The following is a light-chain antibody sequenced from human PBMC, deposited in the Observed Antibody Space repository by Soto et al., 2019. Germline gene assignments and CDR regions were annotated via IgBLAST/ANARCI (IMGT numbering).Light chain of an antibody. Sequence: DIRMTQSPSTLSASVGDRVTITCRASQSISSWLAWYQQKPGKAPKLLIYKASSLESGVPSRFSGSGSGTEFSLTIRGLQPDDFATYYCQQYDYSRTFGQGTKVDIK. J-gene: IGKJ1*01. CDR3: QQYDYSRT. CDR2: KAS. CDR1: QSISSW. V-gene: IGKV1-5*03.